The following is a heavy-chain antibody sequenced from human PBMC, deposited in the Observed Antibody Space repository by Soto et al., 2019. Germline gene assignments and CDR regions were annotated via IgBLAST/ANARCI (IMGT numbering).Heavy chain of an antibody. Sequence: QVQLVQSGAEVKKPGASVKVSCKASGYTFNSYYMHWVRQAPGQGLEWMGIINPSGGSTSYAQKFQGRVTLTRDTSTCTVYMELSSLRSEDTAVCYCARDLGYGFWVFAFDIWGQGTMVTVSS. CDR2: INPSGGST. D-gene: IGHD5-18*01. CDR1: GYTFNSYY. CDR3: ARDLGYGFWVFAFDI. V-gene: IGHV1-46*02. J-gene: IGHJ3*02.